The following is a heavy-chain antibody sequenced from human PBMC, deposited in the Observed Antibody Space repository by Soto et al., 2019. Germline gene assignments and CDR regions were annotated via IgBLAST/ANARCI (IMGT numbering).Heavy chain of an antibody. D-gene: IGHD3-22*01. CDR3: CLCIDSSYWLFDV. CDR2: IEPSDSYV. CDR1: GHSFASYW. Sequence: VEALKISCKISGHSFASYWMTWVRQMPGKGPEWMGTIEPSDSYVHYSPSFRCHVSISADDPITTLSLHWISLGASDSAVYFCCLCIDSSYWLFDVWGQGTMVTVSS. V-gene: IGHV5-10-1*01. J-gene: IGHJ5*01.